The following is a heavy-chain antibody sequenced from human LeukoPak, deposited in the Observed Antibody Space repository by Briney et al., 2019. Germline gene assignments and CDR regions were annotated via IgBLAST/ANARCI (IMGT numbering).Heavy chain of an antibody. V-gene: IGHV3-7*01. CDR1: GFTFSSYS. D-gene: IGHD3-22*01. Sequence: GGSLRLSCAASGFTFSSYSMNWVRQAPGKGLEWVANIKQDGSGKYYVDSVRGRFTISRDNAKNSLYLQMNSLRAEDTAVYYCARAQVYYYDTSGYYLRDSWGQGTLVTVSS. CDR3: ARAQVYYYDTSGYYLRDS. J-gene: IGHJ4*02. CDR2: IKQDGSGK.